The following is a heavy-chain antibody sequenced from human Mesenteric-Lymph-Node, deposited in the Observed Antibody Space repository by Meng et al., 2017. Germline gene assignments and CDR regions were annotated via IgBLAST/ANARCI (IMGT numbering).Heavy chain of an antibody. J-gene: IGHJ4*02. D-gene: IGHD5-12*01. CDR2: ISGSGGST. V-gene: IGHV3-23*01. Sequence: GESLKISCAASGFTFSSYAMSWVRQAPGKGLEWVSAISGSGGSTYYADSMKGRFTISRDNSQNTVYLHVDSLRPEDTAVYYCATDKGPNSGWIQLGFDNWGQGTLVTVSS. CDR3: ATDKGPNSGWIQLGFDN. CDR1: GFTFSSYA.